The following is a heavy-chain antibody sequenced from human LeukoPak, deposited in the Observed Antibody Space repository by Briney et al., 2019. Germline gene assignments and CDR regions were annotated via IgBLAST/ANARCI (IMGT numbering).Heavy chain of an antibody. J-gene: IGHJ4*02. CDR3: ATYIIGPTIDY. Sequence: PGGSLRLSCTTSGFIFSSYWMSWVRQAPGKGLEWVANIRPDGSEKQYVDSMKGRFTISRDNAKDSVGLQMNSLRADDTAIYYCATYIIGPTIDYWGQGTLVTVSA. CDR2: IRPDGSEK. V-gene: IGHV3-7*01. CDR1: GFIFSSYW. D-gene: IGHD3-10*01.